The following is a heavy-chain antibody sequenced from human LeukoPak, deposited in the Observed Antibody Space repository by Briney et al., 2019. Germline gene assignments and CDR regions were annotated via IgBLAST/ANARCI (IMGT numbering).Heavy chain of an antibody. D-gene: IGHD4-17*01. CDR2: INPNSGGT. Sequence: GASVKVSCKTSGYTFTGYYIHWVRQAPGQGLEWMGWINPNSGGTNYAQKFQGRVTMTRDTSISTACMELSRLRSDDTAVYYCARPYGANAFDIWGQGTMVTVSS. V-gene: IGHV1-2*02. CDR3: ARPYGANAFDI. CDR1: GYTFTGYY. J-gene: IGHJ3*02.